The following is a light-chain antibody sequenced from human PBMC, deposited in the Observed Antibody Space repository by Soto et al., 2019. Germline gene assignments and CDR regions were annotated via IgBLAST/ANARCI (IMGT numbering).Light chain of an antibody. CDR1: QSVSNNY. Sequence: EIVLTQSPGSLSLSSGERATLSCRASQSVSNNYLAWYQQKPGQAPRLLIYGASSRATGIPDRFSGSGSGTDFTLTISRLEPEDFAVYFCQQYGRSPLTFGGGTKVEI. J-gene: IGKJ4*02. CDR3: QQYGRSPLT. CDR2: GAS. V-gene: IGKV3-20*01.